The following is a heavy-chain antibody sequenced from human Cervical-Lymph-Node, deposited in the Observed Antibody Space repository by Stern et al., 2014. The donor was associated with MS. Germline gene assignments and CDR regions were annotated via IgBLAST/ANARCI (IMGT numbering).Heavy chain of an antibody. CDR2: ISWNSNNI. CDR1: GFTFDDYD. J-gene: IGHJ4*02. D-gene: IGHD3-16*02. CDR3: AKDISERHYYFDS. V-gene: IGHV3-9*01. Sequence: EVQLVESGGGSVPPGASLRVSCEASGFTFDDYDMHWVRQAPGKGLEWVSGISWNSNNIGYADSVRGRFTISRDNAKNSLYLQMNGLRPEDTALYYCAKDISERHYYFDSWGEGTLVTVSS.